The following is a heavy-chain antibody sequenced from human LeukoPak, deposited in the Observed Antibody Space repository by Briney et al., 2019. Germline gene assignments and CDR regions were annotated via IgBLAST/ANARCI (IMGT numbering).Heavy chain of an antibody. D-gene: IGHD3-3*01. Sequence: PGGSLRLSCVASGFTFSASTMHWVRQAPAKGLEWVAVMSYDGFTKYYADSVKGRFTISRDNSKNTLYLQMNSLGPEDTAVYYCARDRLPSHQDDFDYWGQGTLVTVSS. V-gene: IGHV3-30*04. CDR3: ARDRLPSHQDDFDY. CDR1: GFTFSAST. CDR2: MSYDGFTK. J-gene: IGHJ4*02.